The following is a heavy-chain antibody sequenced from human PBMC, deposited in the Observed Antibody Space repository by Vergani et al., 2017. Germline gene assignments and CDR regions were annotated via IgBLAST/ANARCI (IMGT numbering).Heavy chain of an antibody. V-gene: IGHV4-59*11. J-gene: IGHJ5*02. D-gene: IGHD6-13*01. CDR3: AGDTHSWERADR. Sequence: QVQLQESGPGLVKSSETLSLTCSVSFDSIRNLYCNWSRQPPGKGLEWIGSIHYSENTNYNPSLKTRVTISVDTSKNQFSLTLTSVTAADTAVYYCAGDTHSWERADRWGQGLLVSVSS. CDR2: IHYSENT. CDR1: FDSIRNLY.